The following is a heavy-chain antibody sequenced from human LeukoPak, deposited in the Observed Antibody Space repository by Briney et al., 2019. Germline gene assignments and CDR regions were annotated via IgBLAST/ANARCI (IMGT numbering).Heavy chain of an antibody. Sequence: LSLTCTVSGGSISSGGYYWSWIRQPPGKGLEWIGYIYHSGSTYYNPSLKSRVTISVDRSKNQFSLKLSSVTAADTAVYYCARVGITIFGVVDYWGQGTLVTVSS. V-gene: IGHV4-30-2*01. CDR2: IYHSGST. J-gene: IGHJ4*02. CDR1: GGSISSGGYY. D-gene: IGHD3-3*01. CDR3: ARVGITIFGVVDY.